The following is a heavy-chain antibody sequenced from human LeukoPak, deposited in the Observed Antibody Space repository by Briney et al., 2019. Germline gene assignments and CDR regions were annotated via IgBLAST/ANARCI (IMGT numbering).Heavy chain of an antibody. CDR2: IWYDGSNK. V-gene: IGHV3-33*01. J-gene: IGHJ5*02. Sequence: PGGSLRLSCAASGFTFSSYGMQWVRQAPGKGLEWVAVIWYDGSNKYYADSVKGRFTISRDNSKNTLYLQMNSLRAEDTAVYYCAREMGYYDSSGYYFGSWFDPWGQGTLVTVSS. CDR3: AREMGYYDSSGYYFGSWFDP. CDR1: GFTFSSYG. D-gene: IGHD3-22*01.